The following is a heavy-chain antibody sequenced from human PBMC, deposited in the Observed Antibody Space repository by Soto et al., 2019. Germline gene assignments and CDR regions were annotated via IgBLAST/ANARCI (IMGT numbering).Heavy chain of an antibody. J-gene: IGHJ4*02. D-gene: IGHD2-21*01. CDR2: ISGSGGNT. CDR1: GFSFNSYTYV. CDR3: AKTRGAWYYFDY. V-gene: IGHV3-23*01. Sequence: EVQLLESGGNLVQPGGSLRLSCAASGFSFNSYTYVMSWVRQAPGKGLEWVSAISGSGGNTYYADSVKGRFTISRDNSKNTLYLQMNTLSAEDTAVYYCAKTRGAWYYFDYWGQGSLVTVSS.